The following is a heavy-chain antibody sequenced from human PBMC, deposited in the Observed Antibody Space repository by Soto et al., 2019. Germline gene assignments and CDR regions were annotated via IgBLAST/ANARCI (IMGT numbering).Heavy chain of an antibody. CDR3: AKVSVDCGGDCYHWDLDY. CDR2: ISYDGSNK. V-gene: IGHV3-30*18. D-gene: IGHD2-21*01. CDR1: GFTFSSYG. J-gene: IGHJ4*02. Sequence: QVQLVESGGGVVQPGRSLRLSCAASGFTFSSYGMHWVRQAPGKGLEWGAVISYDGSNKYYADSVKGRFTISRDNSKNTLYLQMNSLRAEDTAVYYCAKVSVDCGGDCYHWDLDYWGQGTLVTVSS.